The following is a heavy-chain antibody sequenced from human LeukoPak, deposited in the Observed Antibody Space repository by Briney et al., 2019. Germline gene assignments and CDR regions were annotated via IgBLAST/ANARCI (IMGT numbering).Heavy chain of an antibody. Sequence: GGSLTLSCAASGFTFSSHWMSWVRQAPGRGLDWVANIKQDGREKYYVDSVKGRFTISRDNAKNSLYLQMNSLRAEDTAVYYCARDLKQEGFDPWGQGTLVSVS. CDR2: IKQDGREK. V-gene: IGHV3-7*05. D-gene: IGHD3-9*01. CDR1: GFTFSSHW. CDR3: ARDLKQEGFDP. J-gene: IGHJ5*02.